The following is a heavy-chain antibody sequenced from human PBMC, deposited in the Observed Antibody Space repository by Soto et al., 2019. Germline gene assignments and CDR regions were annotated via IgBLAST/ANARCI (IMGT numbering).Heavy chain of an antibody. J-gene: IGHJ6*03. CDR3: AGAPRGDYVHYYYYYMDV. V-gene: IGHV3-21*01. D-gene: IGHD4-17*01. CDR2: ISSSSSYI. CDR1: GFTFSSYS. Sequence: PGGSLRLSCAASGFTFSSYSMNWVRQAPGKGLEWVSSISSSSSYIYYADSVKGRFTISRDNAKNSLYLQMNSLRAEDTALYYCAGAPRGDYVHYYYYYMDVWGKGTTVTVSS.